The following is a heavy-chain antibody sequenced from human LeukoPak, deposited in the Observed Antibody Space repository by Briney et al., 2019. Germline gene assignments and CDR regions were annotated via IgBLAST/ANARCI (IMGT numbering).Heavy chain of an antibody. CDR3: ARHLWRSTTRPWFDP. D-gene: IGHD2-2*01. CDR1: GGSISSTTYY. J-gene: IGHJ5*02. CDR2: IYYSGST. V-gene: IGHV4-39*01. Sequence: SETLSLTCAVSGGSISSTTYYWVWIRQLPGKGLEWIGTIYYSGSTYYNPSLKSRVTISVDTPKNQFSLKVSSVIAADTAVYYCARHLWRSTTRPWFDPWGQGTLVTVSS.